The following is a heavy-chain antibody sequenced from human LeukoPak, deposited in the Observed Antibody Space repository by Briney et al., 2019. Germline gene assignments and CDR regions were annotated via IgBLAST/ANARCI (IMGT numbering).Heavy chain of an antibody. V-gene: IGHV4-39*01. D-gene: IGHD4-17*01. J-gene: IGHJ5*02. CDR3: ATPRGYGDYVEGWFDP. CDR2: IYYNGST. Sequence: SETLSLTCTVSGGSISSSSYYWGWIRQPPGKGLEWIGSIYYNGSTYYNPSLKSRVTISVDTSKNQFSLKLSSVTAADTAVYYCATPRGYGDYVEGWFDPWGQGTLVTVSS. CDR1: GGSISSSSYY.